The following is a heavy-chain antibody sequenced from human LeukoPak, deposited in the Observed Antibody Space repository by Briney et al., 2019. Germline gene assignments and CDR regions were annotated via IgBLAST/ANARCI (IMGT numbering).Heavy chain of an antibody. D-gene: IGHD3-22*01. CDR1: GFTFSSYW. CDR3: ARDVYYYDSSGYYFVNYYYYGMDV. Sequence: GGSLRLSCAASGFTFSSYWMHWVRQAPGKGLVWVSRINSDGSSTSYADSVKGRFTISRDNAKNTLYLQMNSLRAEDTAVYYCARDVYYYDSSGYYFVNYYYYGMDVWGQGTTVTVSS. V-gene: IGHV3-74*01. J-gene: IGHJ6*02. CDR2: INSDGSST.